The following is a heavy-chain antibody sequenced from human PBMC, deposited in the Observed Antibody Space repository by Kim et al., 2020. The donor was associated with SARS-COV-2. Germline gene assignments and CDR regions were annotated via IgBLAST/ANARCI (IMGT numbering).Heavy chain of an antibody. J-gene: IGHJ2*01. V-gene: IGHV7-4-1*02. D-gene: IGHD2-21*01. CDR1: GYTFTSYA. CDR3: ARRTIAGWYFDL. CDR2: INTNTGNP. Sequence: ASVKVSCKASGYTFTSYAMNWVRQAPGQGLEWMGWINTNTGNPTYAQGFTGRFVFTLHTPVSTAYLQISSLKAEDTAVYYCARRTIAGWYFDLWGRGALVTVSS.